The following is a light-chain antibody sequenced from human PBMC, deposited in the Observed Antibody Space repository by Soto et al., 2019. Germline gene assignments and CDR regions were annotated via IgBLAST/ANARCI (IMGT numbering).Light chain of an antibody. V-gene: IGKV3-20*01. J-gene: IGKJ1*01. CDR1: QSVSSSY. CDR2: GAS. CDR3: QQYGSSPPWT. Sequence: DIVLTQSPCTLSLSPGERATLSCRASQSVSSSYLAWYQQKPGPAPRLLIYGASSRATGIPDRFSGSGSGTKFTLPISRLEPEEFAAYYCQQYGSSPPWTFGQGTKVEIK.